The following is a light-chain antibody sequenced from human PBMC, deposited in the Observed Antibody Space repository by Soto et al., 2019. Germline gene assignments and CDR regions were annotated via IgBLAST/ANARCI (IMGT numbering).Light chain of an antibody. V-gene: IGKV3-20*01. Sequence: EIVLTQSPGTLSLSPGERATLSCRASQSVSSSYLAWYQQKPGQAPRLLIYGASSMATGIPDRFSGSGSGTDFTLTISRLEPEDFAVYHCQQYGKSPWTFGQGTKVEIK. CDR2: GAS. J-gene: IGKJ1*01. CDR3: QQYGKSPWT. CDR1: QSVSSSY.